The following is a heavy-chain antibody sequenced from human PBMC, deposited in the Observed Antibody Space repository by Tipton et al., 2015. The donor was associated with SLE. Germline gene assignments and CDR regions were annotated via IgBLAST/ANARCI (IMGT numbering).Heavy chain of an antibody. CDR1: GVSISRGSYF. CDR3: ARDSHTDYGDFYVDS. CDR2: IFSTGLT. V-gene: IGHV4-61*09. D-gene: IGHD4-17*01. J-gene: IGHJ4*02. Sequence: TLSLTCSVSGVSISRGSYFWTWIPQPAGKGLEWVGHIFSTGLTDYNPSLQSRVSISADTSKNQFSLNLDSMTAADTAVYYCARDSHTDYGDFYVDSWGQGTLVTVSS.